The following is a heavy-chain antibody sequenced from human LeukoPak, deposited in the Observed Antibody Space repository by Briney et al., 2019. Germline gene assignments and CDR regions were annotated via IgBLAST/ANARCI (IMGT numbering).Heavy chain of an antibody. D-gene: IGHD3-22*01. CDR2: FQPGDSDT. Sequence: KAGESLKISSKGSGSSFTNYWIGWVRQMPGKGLEWMGIFQPGDSDTRYSPSFQVQVTISADKSTSTAYVQLSSLKASDTAMYYCARVVVITGDAFDIWGQGTMVTVSS. V-gene: IGHV5-51*01. CDR3: ARVVVITGDAFDI. J-gene: IGHJ3*02. CDR1: GSSFTNYW.